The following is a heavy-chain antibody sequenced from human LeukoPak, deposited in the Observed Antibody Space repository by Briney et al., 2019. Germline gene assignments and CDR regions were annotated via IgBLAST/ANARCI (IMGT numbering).Heavy chain of an antibody. CDR1: GFTFSSYA. CDR2: ISGSGGST. V-gene: IGHV3-23*01. J-gene: IGHJ4*02. CDR3: AKTSSGWYDFDS. D-gene: IGHD6-19*01. Sequence: GGSLRLSCAASGFTFSSYAMSWVRQAPGKGLEWVSVISGSGGSTYYADSVKGRFTISRDNSKNTLYLQMNSLRAEDTAVYYCAKTSSGWYDFDSWGQGTLVTVSS.